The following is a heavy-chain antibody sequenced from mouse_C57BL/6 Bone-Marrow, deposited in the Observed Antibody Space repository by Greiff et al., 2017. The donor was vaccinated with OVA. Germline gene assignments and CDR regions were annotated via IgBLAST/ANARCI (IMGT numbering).Heavy chain of an antibody. V-gene: IGHV3-6*01. CDR2: ISYDGSN. D-gene: IGHD2-10*01. CDR3: ARAYPWYFDV. CDR1: GYSFTSGYY. Sequence: EVQLQESGPGLVKPSQSLSLTCSVTGYSFTSGYYWNWIRQFPGNKLEWMGYISYDGSNNYNPSLKNRISITRDTSKNQFFLKLNSVTTEDTATYYCARAYPWYFDVWGTGTTVTVSS. J-gene: IGHJ1*03.